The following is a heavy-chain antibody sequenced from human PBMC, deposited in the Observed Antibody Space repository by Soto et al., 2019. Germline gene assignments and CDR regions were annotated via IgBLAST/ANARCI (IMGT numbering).Heavy chain of an antibody. J-gene: IGHJ5*02. CDR2: INPNSGGT. Sequence: ASVKVSCKASGYTFTGYYMHWVRQAPGQGLEWMGWINPNSGGTNYAQKFQGRVTMTRDTSISTAYMELSRLRSDDTAVYYCARAVTKLSSWSSPPLTWFDPWGQGTLVTVSS. D-gene: IGHD6-13*01. CDR1: GYTFTGYY. CDR3: ARAVTKLSSWSSPPLTWFDP. V-gene: IGHV1-2*02.